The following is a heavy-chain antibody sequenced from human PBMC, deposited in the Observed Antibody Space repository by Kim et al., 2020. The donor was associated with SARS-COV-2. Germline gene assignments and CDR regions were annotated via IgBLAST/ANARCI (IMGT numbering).Heavy chain of an antibody. CDR1: GYSISSGYY. CDR2: IYHSGST. D-gene: IGHD1-26*01. J-gene: IGHJ3*02. V-gene: IGHV4-38-2*02. Sequence: SETLSLTCTVSGYSISSGYYWGWIRQPPGKGLEWIGSIYHSGSTYYNPSLKSRVTISVDTSKNQFSLKLSSVTAADTAVYYCARGGSGSYYGLGAFDIWGQGTMVTVSS. CDR3: ARGGSGSYYGLGAFDI.